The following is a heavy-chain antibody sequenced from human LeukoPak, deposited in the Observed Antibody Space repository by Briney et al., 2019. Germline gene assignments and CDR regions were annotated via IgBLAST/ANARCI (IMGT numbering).Heavy chain of an antibody. V-gene: IGHV3-30*18. CDR3: AKEIWNYRLFDY. J-gene: IGHJ4*02. D-gene: IGHD1-7*01. CDR1: GFTFSSYG. Sequence: GGSLRLSCAASGFTFSSYGMHWVRQAPGKGLERVAVISYDGSNKYYADSVKGRFTISRDNSKNTLYLQMNSLRAEDTAVYYCAKEIWNYRLFDYWGQGTLVTVSS. CDR2: ISYDGSNK.